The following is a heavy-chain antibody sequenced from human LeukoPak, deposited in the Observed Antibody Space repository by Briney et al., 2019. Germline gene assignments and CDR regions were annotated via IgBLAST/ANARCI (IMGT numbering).Heavy chain of an antibody. CDR3: ARSITMVRGVIISYWFDP. V-gene: IGHV4-59*01. D-gene: IGHD3-10*01. Sequence: SETLSLTCTVSGGSISSSYWSWIRQPPGKGLQWIGYIYYSGSTNYNPSLKSRVTISVDTSKNQFSLKLSSVTAADTAVYYCARSITMVRGVIISYWFDPWGQGTLVTVSS. J-gene: IGHJ5*02. CDR1: GGSISSSY. CDR2: IYYSGST.